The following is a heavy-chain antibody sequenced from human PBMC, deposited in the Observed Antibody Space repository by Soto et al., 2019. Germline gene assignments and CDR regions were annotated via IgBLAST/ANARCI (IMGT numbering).Heavy chain of an antibody. Sequence: EVQLLESGGGLVQPGGSPRLSCAASEFTFSNYAMTWVRQAPGKGLEWVSAISTSGDTTYYADSVKGRFSISRDNSRDTLYLQMNSLRAEDTAIYYCARKIYHRFDPWGQGNLVTVSS. J-gene: IGHJ5*02. V-gene: IGHV3-23*01. CDR3: ARKIYHRFDP. CDR2: ISTSGDTT. CDR1: EFTFSNYA. D-gene: IGHD2-2*01.